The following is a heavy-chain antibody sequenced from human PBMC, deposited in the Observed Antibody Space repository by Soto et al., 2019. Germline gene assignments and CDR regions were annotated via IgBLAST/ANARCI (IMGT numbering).Heavy chain of an antibody. CDR3: ATISSGYPQDWFDP. CDR1: GFTVSSNY. Sequence: PGGSLRLSCAASGFTVSSNYMSWVRQAPGKGLEWVSVIYSGGSTYCADSVKGRFTISRDSSKNTLYLQMNSLRAEDTAVYYCATISSGYPQDWFDPWGQGTLVTVSS. CDR2: IYSGGST. J-gene: IGHJ5*02. D-gene: IGHD3-22*01. V-gene: IGHV3-53*01.